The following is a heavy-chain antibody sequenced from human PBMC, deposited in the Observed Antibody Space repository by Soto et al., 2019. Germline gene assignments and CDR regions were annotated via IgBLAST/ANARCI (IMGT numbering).Heavy chain of an antibody. CDR3: ARDKITMKVVVTPPNVFDI. J-gene: IGHJ3*02. V-gene: IGHV1-18*01. Sequence: ASVKVSCKASGYTFTGYGISWVRQAPGQGLEWMGWISAYNGNTNYAQKLQGRVTMTTDTSTSTAYMELRSLRSDDTAVYYCARDKITMKVVVTPPNVFDIWGQGTMVPVSS. CDR1: GYTFTGYG. D-gene: IGHD3-22*01. CDR2: ISAYNGNT.